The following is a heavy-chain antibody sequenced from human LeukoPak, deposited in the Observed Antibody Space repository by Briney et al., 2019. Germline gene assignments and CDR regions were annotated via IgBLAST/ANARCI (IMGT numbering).Heavy chain of an antibody. D-gene: IGHD3-22*01. CDR2: IYYSGST. Sequence: PSETLSLTCTVSGGSISSSSYYWGWIRQPPGKGLEWIGSIYYSGSTYYNPSLKSRVTISVDTSKNQFSLKLSSVTAADTAVYYCASLDPGSYYYDSSGYYYQHWGQGTLVTVSS. J-gene: IGHJ1*01. CDR1: GGSISSSSYY. CDR3: ASLDPGSYYYDSSGYYYQH. V-gene: IGHV4-39*01.